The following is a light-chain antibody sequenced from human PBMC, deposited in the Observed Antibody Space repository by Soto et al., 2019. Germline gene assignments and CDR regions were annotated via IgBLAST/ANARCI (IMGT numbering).Light chain of an antibody. CDR1: QSVSRT. CDR3: QQYDKWPRT. CDR2: GAS. Sequence: VLMTQSPATLSVSPGERATLSCRASQSVSRTLAWYQQKPGQAPRLLIHGASTRATGIPARFSGSGSGTEFTLTISNLQSEDFAVYYCQQYDKWPRTFGQGTKVDI. V-gene: IGKV3-15*01. J-gene: IGKJ1*01.